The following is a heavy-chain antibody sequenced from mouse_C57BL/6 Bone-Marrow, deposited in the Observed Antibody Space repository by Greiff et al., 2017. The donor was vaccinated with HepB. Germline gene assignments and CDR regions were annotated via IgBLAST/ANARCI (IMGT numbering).Heavy chain of an antibody. V-gene: IGHV1-55*01. D-gene: IGHD1-1*01. Sequence: VQLQQSGAELVKPGASVKMSCKASGYTFTSYWITWVKQRPGQGLEWIGDIYPGSGSTNYNEKFKSKATLTVDTSSSTAYMQLSSLTSEDSAVYYCARGIYYYGSSFYYAMDYWGQGTSVTVSS. CDR3: ARGIYYYGSSFYYAMDY. J-gene: IGHJ4*01. CDR1: GYTFTSYW. CDR2: IYPGSGST.